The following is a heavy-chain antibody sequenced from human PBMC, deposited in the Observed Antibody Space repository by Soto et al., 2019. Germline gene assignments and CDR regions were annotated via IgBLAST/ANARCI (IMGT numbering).Heavy chain of an antibody. CDR3: ARVGPSFRLYFGNPIRFDP. CDR2: TSAYNGNT. Sequence: QVQLVQSGAEVKTPGASVKVSCKASGYSFTSYAISWVRQAPGQGLELMGWTSAYNGNTNYAWKFQGRVTITTETAARTAYMELRSVCPAATAVSYCARVGPSFRLYFGNPIRFDPWGQGTLGTVAA. D-gene: IGHD2-8*01. J-gene: IGHJ5*02. V-gene: IGHV1-18*01. CDR1: GYSFTSYA.